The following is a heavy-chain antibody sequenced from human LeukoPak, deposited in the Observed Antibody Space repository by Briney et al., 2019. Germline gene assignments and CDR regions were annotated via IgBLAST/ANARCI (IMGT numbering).Heavy chain of an antibody. Sequence: GGSLRLSCAASGFTFSSYEMNWVRQAPGRGLEWVSYISTSGTTIYYADSVKGRFTISRDNAKNSLYLQMDSLRAEDTAVYYCARDGRGIHYYFDYWGQGTLVTVSS. CDR1: GFTFSSYE. D-gene: IGHD3-10*01. J-gene: IGHJ4*02. CDR3: ARDGRGIHYYFDY. CDR2: ISTSGTTI. V-gene: IGHV3-48*03.